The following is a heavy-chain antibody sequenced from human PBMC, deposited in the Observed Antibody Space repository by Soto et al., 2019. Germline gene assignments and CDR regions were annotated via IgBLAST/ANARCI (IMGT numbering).Heavy chain of an antibody. J-gene: IGHJ3*02. CDR1: GFTFSSYC. CDR3: AKDRVQRFLEWFDAFDI. CDR2: ISYDGSNK. V-gene: IGHV3-30*18. D-gene: IGHD3-3*01. Sequence: GGSLRLSCAASGFTFSSYCMHWVRQAPGKGLEWVAVISYDGSNKYYADSVKGRFTISRDNSKNTLYLQMNSLRAEDTAVYYCAKDRVQRFLEWFDAFDIWGQGTMVTVSS.